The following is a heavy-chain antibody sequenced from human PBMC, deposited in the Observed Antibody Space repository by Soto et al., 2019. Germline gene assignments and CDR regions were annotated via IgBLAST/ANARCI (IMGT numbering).Heavy chain of an antibody. Sequence: SETLSLTCTVSGGSISSSSYYWGWIRQPPGKGLEWIGSIYYSGSTYYNPSLKSRVTISVDTSKNQFSLKLSSVTAADTAVYYCARHAWKQEVDYWGQGTXVTVSS. CDR3: ARHAWKQEVDY. V-gene: IGHV4-39*01. CDR2: IYYSGST. J-gene: IGHJ4*02. CDR1: GGSISSSSYY. D-gene: IGHD1-1*01.